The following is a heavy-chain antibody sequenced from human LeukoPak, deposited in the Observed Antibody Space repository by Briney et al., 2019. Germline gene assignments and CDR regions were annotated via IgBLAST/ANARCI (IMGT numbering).Heavy chain of an antibody. CDR1: GFTFSSYA. V-gene: IGHV3-30-3*01. CDR3: ARDPDYSFDY. J-gene: IGHJ4*02. D-gene: IGHD2-15*01. Sequence: GGSLRLSCAASGFTFSSYAMHWVRQAAGKGLEWVAVISYDGSNKYYADSVKGRFTISRDNSKNTLYLQMNSLRAEDTAVYYCARDPDYSFDYWGQGTLVTVSS. CDR2: ISYDGSNK.